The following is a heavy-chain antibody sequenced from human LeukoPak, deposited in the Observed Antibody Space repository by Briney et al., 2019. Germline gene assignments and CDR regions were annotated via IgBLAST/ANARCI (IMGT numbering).Heavy chain of an antibody. Sequence: SETLSLTCAVYGGSFSGYYWSWLRQPPGKGLDWIGEINHSGSTNYNPSLKSRVTISVDTSKDQFSLKLSSVTAADTAVYYCARGPRGYCSSTSCYYYGMDDWGKGTTVTVSS. CDR3: ARGPRGYCSSTSCYYYGMDD. CDR1: GGSFSGYY. CDR2: INHSGST. V-gene: IGHV4-34*01. D-gene: IGHD2-2*01. J-gene: IGHJ6*04.